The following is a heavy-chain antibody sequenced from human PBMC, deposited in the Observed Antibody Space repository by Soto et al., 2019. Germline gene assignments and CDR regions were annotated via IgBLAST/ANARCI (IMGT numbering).Heavy chain of an antibody. CDR3: ATQTYLRYFGPLYAFDI. CDR2: IIPIFVTA. Sequence: SVKVSCKASGGTFSSYAISWVRQAPGQGLEWMGGIIPIFVTANYAQKFQGRVTITADESTSTAYMELSSLRSEDTAVYYCATQTYLRYFGPLYAFDIWGQGTMVTVSS. CDR1: GGTFSSYA. J-gene: IGHJ3*02. V-gene: IGHV1-69*13. D-gene: IGHD3-9*01.